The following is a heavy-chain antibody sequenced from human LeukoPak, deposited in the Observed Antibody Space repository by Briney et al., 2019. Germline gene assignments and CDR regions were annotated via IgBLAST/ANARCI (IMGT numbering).Heavy chain of an antibody. CDR2: IFDSGDT. D-gene: IGHD4/OR15-4a*01. V-gene: IGHV4-59*08. CDR3: TRRLSNGATLNYFDH. J-gene: IGHJ4*02. Sequence: SETLSLTCTVSGGSISSYYWSWIRQTPGKGLEWIGNIFDSGDTNYNPSLQSRVTISVDTSKKQFSLKLRSVTAADTAVYYCTRRLSNGATLNYFDHWGQGTLVTVSS. CDR1: GGSISSYY.